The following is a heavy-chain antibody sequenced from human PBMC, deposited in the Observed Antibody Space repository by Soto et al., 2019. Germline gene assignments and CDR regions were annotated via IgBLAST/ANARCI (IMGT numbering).Heavy chain of an antibody. V-gene: IGHV4-34*01. CDR3: ARKTRIVVVVAATYYYYYGMDV. CDR1: GGSFSGYY. CDR2: INHSGST. J-gene: IGHJ6*02. D-gene: IGHD2-15*01. Sequence: QVQLQQWGAGLLKPSETLSLTCAVYGGSFSGYYWSWIRQPPGKGLEWIGEINHSGSTNYNPSLKGRVTISVDTSKNQFSLKLSSVTAADTAVYYCARKTRIVVVVAATYYYYYGMDVWGQGTTVTVSS.